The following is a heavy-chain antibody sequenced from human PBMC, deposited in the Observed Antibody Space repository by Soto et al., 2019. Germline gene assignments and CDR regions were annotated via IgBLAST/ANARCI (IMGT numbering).Heavy chain of an antibody. CDR1: GFTFSNYP. V-gene: IGHV3-23*01. D-gene: IGHD2-2*01. Sequence: EVQLLESGGGFVEPGWSLRLSWAASGFTFSNYPMTWVRQAPGKGLEWVSSTSGSGGSTYYADSVKGRFTISRDNSKNTLYLHMNSLRAEDTAVYYCAKEQTHSPADTRSIFDYWGQGTLVTVSS. J-gene: IGHJ4*02. CDR3: AKEQTHSPADTRSIFDY. CDR2: TSGSGGST.